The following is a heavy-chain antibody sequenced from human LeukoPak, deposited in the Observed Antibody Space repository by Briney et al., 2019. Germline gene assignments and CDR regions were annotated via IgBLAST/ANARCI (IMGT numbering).Heavy chain of an antibody. Sequence: GGSLSLSCAASGFTFSSYAMSWVRQAPGKGLEWVSAISGSGGSTYYADSVKGRFTISRDNSKNTLYLQMNSLRAEDTAVYYCAKDRSVSGSYADYWGQGTLVTVSS. J-gene: IGHJ4*02. CDR3: AKDRSVSGSYADY. V-gene: IGHV3-23*01. CDR2: ISGSGGST. CDR1: GFTFSSYA. D-gene: IGHD1-26*01.